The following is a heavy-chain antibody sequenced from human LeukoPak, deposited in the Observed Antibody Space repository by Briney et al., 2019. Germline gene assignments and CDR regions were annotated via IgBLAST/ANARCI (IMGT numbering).Heavy chain of an antibody. CDR3: AFGTRSEYYDFWSGYYGFDY. J-gene: IGHJ4*02. CDR1: GGTFSSYA. D-gene: IGHD3-3*01. CDR2: IIPIFGTA. Sequence: ASVKVSCKASGGTFSSYAISWMRQAPGQGLEWMGGIIPIFGTANYAQKFQGRVTITTDESTSTAYMELSSLRSEDTAVYYCAFGTRSEYYDFWSGYYGFDYWGQGTLVTVSS. V-gene: IGHV1-69*05.